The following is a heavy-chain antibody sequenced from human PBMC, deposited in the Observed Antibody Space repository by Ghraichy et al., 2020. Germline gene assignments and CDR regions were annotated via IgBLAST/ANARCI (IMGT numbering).Heavy chain of an antibody. CDR3: ARGDTGYSYGSFDP. CDR2: IYHSGST. Sequence: ENLSLTCTVSGYAISSGYYWGWIRQPPGKGLEWIGSIYHSGSTYYNPSLKSRVTISVDTSKNQFSLKLSSVTAADTAVYYCARGDTGYSYGSFDPWGQGTLVTVSS. V-gene: IGHV4-38-2*02. CDR1: GYAISSGYY. J-gene: IGHJ5*02. D-gene: IGHD5-18*01.